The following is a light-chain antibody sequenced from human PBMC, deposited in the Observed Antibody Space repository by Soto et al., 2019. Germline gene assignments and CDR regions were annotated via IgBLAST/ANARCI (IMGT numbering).Light chain of an antibody. Sequence: QSALTQPASVSGSPGQSITISCAGTSSDVGLYNYVSWYQQYPGKAPKLMIYDVNSRPSGVSNRFSGSKSGNTASLTISGLQAEDEAEYYCSSSTSSSTHVLFGGGTKVTVL. J-gene: IGLJ2*01. V-gene: IGLV2-14*03. CDR2: DVN. CDR3: SSSTSSSTHVL. CDR1: SSDVGLYNY.